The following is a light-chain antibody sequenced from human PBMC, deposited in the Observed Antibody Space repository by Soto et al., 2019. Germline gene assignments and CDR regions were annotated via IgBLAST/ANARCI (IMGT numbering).Light chain of an antibody. CDR3: QSYDSSLSGSV. CDR1: SSNIGAGYV. J-gene: IGLJ3*02. V-gene: IGLV1-40*01. Sequence: QSVLTQPPSVSGAPGQRVTISCTGSSSNIGAGYVHWYQQLPGTAPKLLIYGNSNRPSGVPDRFSGPKSGTSASLAITGLQAEDEADYHCQSYDSSLSGSVFGGGTKLTVL. CDR2: GNS.